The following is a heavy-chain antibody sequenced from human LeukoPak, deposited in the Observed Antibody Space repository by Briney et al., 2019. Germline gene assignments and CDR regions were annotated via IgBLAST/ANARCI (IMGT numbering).Heavy chain of an antibody. CDR2: INHSGST. V-gene: IGHV4-34*01. CDR3: ARGFGGNSKVY. CDR1: GGSFSGYY. Sequence: SETLSLTCAAYGGSFSGYYWSWIRQPPGKGLEWIGEINHSGSTNYNPSLKSRVTISVDTSKNQFSLKLSSVTAADTAVYYCARGFGGNSKVYWGQGTLVTVSS. D-gene: IGHD4-23*01. J-gene: IGHJ4*02.